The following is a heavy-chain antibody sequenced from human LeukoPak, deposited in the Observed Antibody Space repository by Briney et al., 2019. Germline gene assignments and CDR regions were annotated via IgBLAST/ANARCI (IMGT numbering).Heavy chain of an antibody. V-gene: IGHV1-18*01. Sequence: ASVKVSCKASGYTFTNYGISWVRQAPGQGLEWMGWISAYNGNTNYAQKLQGRVTMTTDTSTSTAYMELRSLRSDDTAVYYCARGGRGVVIDGYYYMDVWGKGTTVTVSS. CDR1: GYTFTNYG. CDR2: ISAYNGNT. D-gene: IGHD3-3*01. CDR3: ARGGRGVVIDGYYYMDV. J-gene: IGHJ6*03.